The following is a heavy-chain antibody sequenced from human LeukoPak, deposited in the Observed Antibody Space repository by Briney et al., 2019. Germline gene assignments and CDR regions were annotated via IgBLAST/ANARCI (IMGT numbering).Heavy chain of an antibody. CDR2: IYYSGST. V-gene: IGHV4-59*01. J-gene: IGHJ4*02. D-gene: IGHD3-22*01. Sequence: MSSETLSLTCTVSGVSISSYYWSWIRQPPGKGLEWIGYIYYSGSTNYNPSLKSRVTISVDTSKNQFSLKLSSVTAADTAVYYCASGGGYYDSSGYYSTTLFFDYWGQGTLVTVSS. CDR1: GVSISSYY. CDR3: ASGGGYYDSSGYYSTTLFFDY.